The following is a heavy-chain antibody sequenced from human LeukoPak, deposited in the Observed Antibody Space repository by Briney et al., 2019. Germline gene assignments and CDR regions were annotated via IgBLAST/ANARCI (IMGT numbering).Heavy chain of an antibody. CDR2: IYGGDTT. V-gene: IGHV3-53*01. D-gene: IGHD3-9*01. CDR3: ARGLLHYDTYYFDY. J-gene: IGHJ4*02. Sequence: PGGSLRLSCAASGFTVSRDYMSWVRQAPGKGLEWVSVIYGGDTTYYADSVRGRFTISRDTSKNTLYLQMNSLRAEDTAVYYCARGLLHYDTYYFDYWGQGTRVTVSS. CDR1: GFTVSRDY.